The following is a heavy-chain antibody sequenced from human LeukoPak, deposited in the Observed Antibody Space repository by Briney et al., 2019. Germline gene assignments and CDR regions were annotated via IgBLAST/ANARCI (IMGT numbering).Heavy chain of an antibody. CDR3: ARDVGASAPDAFDI. Sequence: DSVKGRFTISRDNAKNSLYLQMNSLTAEDTDVYYCARDVGASAPDAFDIWGQGTMVTVSS. D-gene: IGHD1-26*01. V-gene: IGHV3-7*01. J-gene: IGHJ3*02.